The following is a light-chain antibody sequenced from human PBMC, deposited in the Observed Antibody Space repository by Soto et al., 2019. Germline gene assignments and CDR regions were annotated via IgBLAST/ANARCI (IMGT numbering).Light chain of an antibody. Sequence: EIVLTQSPATLSLSPGERASLSCRASQSISVYLAWYQQKPGQAPRLLIYDASNRATGIPARFSGSGSGTDFTLTISSLEPEDFAVYYCHQRTKWPPTFGGGTKVEN. CDR1: QSISVY. CDR3: HQRTKWPPT. V-gene: IGKV3-11*01. J-gene: IGKJ4*01. CDR2: DAS.